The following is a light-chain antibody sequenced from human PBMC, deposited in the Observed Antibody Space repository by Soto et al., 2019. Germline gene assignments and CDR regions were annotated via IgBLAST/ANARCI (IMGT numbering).Light chain of an antibody. CDR1: QSVSPN. V-gene: IGKV3-11*01. CDR2: DAS. J-gene: IGKJ5*01. CDR3: QQRSSWPPVT. Sequence: EIVLTQSPGTLSLSPGERATLSCRASQSVSPNLAWYQQKPGQAPRLLIYDASNRATGIPARFSGRGSGTDFTLTISSLEPEDFAVYYCQQRSSWPPVTFGQGTRLEIK.